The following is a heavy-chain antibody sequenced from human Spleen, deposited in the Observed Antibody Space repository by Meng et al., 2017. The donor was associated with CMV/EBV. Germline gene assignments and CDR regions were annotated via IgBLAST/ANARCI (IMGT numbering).Heavy chain of an antibody. CDR1: VFSFGSCG. J-gene: IGHJ4*02. CDR2: ISSRGSSP. Sequence: SVFSFGSCGVGCVDQAGGRGLEWVTGISSRGSSPYCGSSVKSRFTMSRDNSKDILYLQVNNLRAEDAAVYYCAEYIGGSPAESGSDYWGQGTLVTVSS. V-gene: IGHV3-23*01. D-gene: IGHD3-16*01. CDR3: AEYIGGSPAESGSDY.